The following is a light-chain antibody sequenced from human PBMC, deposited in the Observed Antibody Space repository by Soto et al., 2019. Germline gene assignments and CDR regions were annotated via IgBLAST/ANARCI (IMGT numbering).Light chain of an antibody. CDR3: GTWDTSLTTYV. CDR1: SSNIGNNY. V-gene: IGLV1-51*01. J-gene: IGLJ1*01. CDR2: DNN. Sequence: QSVLTQPPSVSAAPGQTVTISCSGSSSNIGNNYVSWYQQLPGTAPKLLIYDNNKRPSGIPDRFSGSKSGTSATLGITGLQTGDEADYYCGTWDTSLTTYVFATGTKLTVL.